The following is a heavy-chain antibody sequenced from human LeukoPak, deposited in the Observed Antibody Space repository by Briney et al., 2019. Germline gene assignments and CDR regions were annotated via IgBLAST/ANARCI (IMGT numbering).Heavy chain of an antibody. CDR2: MNPNSGNK. Sequence: GASVKVSCKASGYSFTNFDINWVRQATGQGLGWMGWMNPNSGNKGYAQKFQGRVTMTMNTSITTAYMELSSLRSEDTAVYYCARGPQWRGDYYYMDVWGRGTTVTVSS. V-gene: IGHV1-8*01. J-gene: IGHJ6*03. CDR3: ARGPQWRGDYYYMDV. D-gene: IGHD6-19*01. CDR1: GYSFTNFD.